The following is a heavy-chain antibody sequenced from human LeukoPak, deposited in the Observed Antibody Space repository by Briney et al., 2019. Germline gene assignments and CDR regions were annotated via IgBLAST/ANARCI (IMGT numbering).Heavy chain of an antibody. J-gene: IGHJ4*02. CDR1: RFTFSTYG. D-gene: IGHD6-19*01. CDR3: ARDSSGGY. V-gene: IGHV3-74*01. Sequence: GGSLRLSCAASRFTFSTYGMNWVRQTPGKGLEWVSRINSDGSSTSYADSVKGRFSISRDNAKNTLYLQMNSLRAEDTAVYYCARDSSGGYWGQGTLVTVSS. CDR2: INSDGSST.